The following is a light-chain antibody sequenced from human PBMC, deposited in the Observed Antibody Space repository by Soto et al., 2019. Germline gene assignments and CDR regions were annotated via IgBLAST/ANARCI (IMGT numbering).Light chain of an antibody. J-gene: IGKJ2*01. V-gene: IGKV3-11*01. CDR1: QSVSSY. Sequence: EIVLTQSPATLSLSPGERATLSCRASQSVSSYLAWYQQKPGQAPRLLIYGASYRATGIPARFSGSGSWTDFTLTISSLEPEDFAVYYCQQRSNWPPYTFGQGTKLEIK. CDR3: QQRSNWPPYT. CDR2: GAS.